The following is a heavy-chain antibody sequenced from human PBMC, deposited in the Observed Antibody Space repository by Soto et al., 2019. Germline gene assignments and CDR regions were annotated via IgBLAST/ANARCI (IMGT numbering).Heavy chain of an antibody. CDR2: IIPIFGTA. CDR3: ARGGRVDTIFGVADYFDY. D-gene: IGHD3-3*01. Sequence: ASVKVSCKASGGTFSSYAISWVRQAPGQGLEWMGGIIPIFGTANYAQKLQGRVTMTTDTSTSTAYMELRSLRSDDTAVYYCARGGRVDTIFGVADYFDYWGQGTLVTVSS. CDR1: GGTFSSYA. V-gene: IGHV1-69*05. J-gene: IGHJ4*02.